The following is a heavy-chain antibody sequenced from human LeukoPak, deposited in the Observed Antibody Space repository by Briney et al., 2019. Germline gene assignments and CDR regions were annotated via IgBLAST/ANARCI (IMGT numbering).Heavy chain of an antibody. D-gene: IGHD3-22*01. CDR1: GFTFSRYW. Sequence: GGSLRLSCAASGFTFSRYWMHWVRQAPGKGLVWVSRINSDGSSTNYADSVKGPFTISRDNAKNTLYLQMNSLRVEDTAVYYCASSSGGFNWFDPWGQGTLVTVSS. V-gene: IGHV3-74*01. J-gene: IGHJ5*02. CDR2: INSDGSST. CDR3: ASSSGGFNWFDP.